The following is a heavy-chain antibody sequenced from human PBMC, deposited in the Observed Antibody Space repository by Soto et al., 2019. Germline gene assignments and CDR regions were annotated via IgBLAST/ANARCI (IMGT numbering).Heavy chain of an antibody. Sequence: QITLKESGPTLVKPTQTLTLTCTFSGFSLSTSGVGVAWIRQPPGKALEWLALIYWDDDKRYRPSLETRLNITKDNSKRQVVLTMTNMDSVDTATYYCAYLPCSGGSCYWFSYSGMDVWGHGTTVTVSS. CDR2: IYWDDDK. V-gene: IGHV2-5*02. CDR3: AYLPCSGGSCYWFSYSGMDV. D-gene: IGHD2-15*01. CDR1: GFSLSTSGVG. J-gene: IGHJ6*02.